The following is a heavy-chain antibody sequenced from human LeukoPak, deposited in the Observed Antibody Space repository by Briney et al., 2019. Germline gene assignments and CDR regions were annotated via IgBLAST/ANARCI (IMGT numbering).Heavy chain of an antibody. CDR1: GYSISSGYY. CDR2: IYHTGAT. CDR3: AREFVATGTDY. Sequence: SETLSLTCTVSGYSISSGYYWGWLRPPPGKGLEWIGSIYHTGATNYNPSLKSRVTISVDTSKNQFSLKLSSVTAADTAVYYCAREFVATGTDYWGQGTLVTVSS. J-gene: IGHJ4*02. V-gene: IGHV4-38-2*02. D-gene: IGHD5-12*01.